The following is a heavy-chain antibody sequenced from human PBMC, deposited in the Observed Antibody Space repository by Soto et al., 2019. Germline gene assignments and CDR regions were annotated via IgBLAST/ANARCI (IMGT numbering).Heavy chain of an antibody. Sequence: GGSLRLSCEASGFTFTYYWMTWVRQAPGKGLEWVANIKPDGSEKHYVDSVRGRFTISRDNAKTSLYLQMDSLRVEDTAVYYCARDPDISWGQGTLVTVSS. CDR3: ARDPDIS. V-gene: IGHV3-7*01. J-gene: IGHJ4*02. CDR1: GFTFTYYW. D-gene: IGHD3-9*01. CDR2: IKPDGSEK.